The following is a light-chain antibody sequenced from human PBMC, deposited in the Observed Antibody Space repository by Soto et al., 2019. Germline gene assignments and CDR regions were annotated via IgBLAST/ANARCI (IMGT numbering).Light chain of an antibody. CDR1: SSDLGAYDY. J-gene: IGLJ1*01. CDR3: SSHTSGNTRG. Sequence: QSVLTQPASVSGSPGQSIAISCTGTSSDLGAYDYVSWYQQQPDKAPKLIIYEVTKRPSGVSNRFSGSKSGNTASLTISGLQPEDEADYYCSSHTSGNTRGFGTGTKVTVL. V-gene: IGLV2-14*01. CDR2: EVT.